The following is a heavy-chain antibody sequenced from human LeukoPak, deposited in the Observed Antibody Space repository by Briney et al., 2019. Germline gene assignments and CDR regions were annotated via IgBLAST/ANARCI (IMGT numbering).Heavy chain of an antibody. CDR1: GGTFSSYA. Sequence: SVKVSCKASGGTFSSYAISWVRQAPGQGLEWMGGIIPIFGTANYAQKFQGRVTITADKSTSTAYMELSSLRSEDTAVYYCAREKGFGEFLDAFDIWGQGTMVTVSS. J-gene: IGHJ3*02. V-gene: IGHV1-69*06. CDR3: AREKGFGEFLDAFDI. CDR2: IIPIFGTA. D-gene: IGHD3-10*01.